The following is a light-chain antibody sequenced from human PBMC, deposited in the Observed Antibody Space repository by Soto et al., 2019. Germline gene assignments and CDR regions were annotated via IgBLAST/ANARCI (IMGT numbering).Light chain of an antibody. CDR3: VLYMGGGISL. J-gene: IGLJ3*02. V-gene: IGLV8-61*01. Sequence: QTVVTQEPSFSVSPGGTVTLTCGLSSGSVSTSYFPSWYQQTPGQTPRSLIYSTNTRSSGVPDLFSGSILGNKAALTITGAQVDDESDYYCVLYMGGGISLFGGGTKLTVL. CDR2: STN. CDR1: SGSVSTSYF.